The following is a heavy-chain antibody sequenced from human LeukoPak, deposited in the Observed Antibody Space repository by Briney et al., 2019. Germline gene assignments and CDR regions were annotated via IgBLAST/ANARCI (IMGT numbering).Heavy chain of an antibody. CDR3: ARGRGLPVRPPNEGFLDY. CDR1: GFTFSSYA. Sequence: GSLRLSCAASGFTFSSYAMSWVRQAPGKGLEWVSGISGGGVNTYYANSVKGRFTISRDKFMNTLYLQMNSLRAEDTAVYYCARGRGLPVRPPNEGFLDYWGRGTLVTVSS. J-gene: IGHJ4*02. D-gene: IGHD6-6*01. CDR2: ISGGGVNT. V-gene: IGHV3-23*01.